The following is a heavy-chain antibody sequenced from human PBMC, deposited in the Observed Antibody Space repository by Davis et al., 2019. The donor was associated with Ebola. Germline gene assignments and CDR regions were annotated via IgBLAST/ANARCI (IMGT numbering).Heavy chain of an antibody. CDR3: AREGAVAASFQTDYYYYYGMDV. CDR1: GGSFSGYY. Sequence: SETLSLTFAVYGGSFSGYYWSWIRQPPGKGLEWIGEINHSGSTNYNPSLKSRVTISVDTSKNQFSLKLSSVTAADTAVYYCAREGAVAASFQTDYYYYYGMDVWGQGTTVTVSS. J-gene: IGHJ6*02. D-gene: IGHD6-19*01. CDR2: INHSGST. V-gene: IGHV4-34*01.